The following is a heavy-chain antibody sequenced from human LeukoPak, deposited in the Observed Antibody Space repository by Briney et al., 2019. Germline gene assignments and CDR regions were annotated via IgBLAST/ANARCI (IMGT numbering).Heavy chain of an antibody. J-gene: IGHJ4*02. CDR3: TTATMIRGVSDY. D-gene: IGHD3-10*01. V-gene: IGHV3-15*01. CDR1: GFTFSDYY. CDR2: IKSKTDGAAT. Sequence: GGSLRLSCAASGFTFSDYYMSWICQAPGKGLEWVGRIKSKTDGAATDYAAPVKGRFTISRDDSKNTLYLQMNSLKTEDTAVYYCTTATMIRGVSDYWGQGTLVTVSS.